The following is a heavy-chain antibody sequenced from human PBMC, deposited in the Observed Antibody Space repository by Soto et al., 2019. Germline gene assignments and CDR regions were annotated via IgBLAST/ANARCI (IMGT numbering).Heavy chain of an antibody. J-gene: IGHJ4*02. CDR3: LVAGLPFGY. CDR2: TSPYSGDT. D-gene: IGHD6-19*01. Sequence: ASVKVSCKTSGYTFNGYYMHWVRQAPGQGLEWMGLTSPYSGDTNYAQKFQGRVTMTRDTSINTAYMELTRLAFDDTAVYYCLVAGLPFGYWGQGTLVTVSS. CDR1: GYTFNGYY. V-gene: IGHV1-2*02.